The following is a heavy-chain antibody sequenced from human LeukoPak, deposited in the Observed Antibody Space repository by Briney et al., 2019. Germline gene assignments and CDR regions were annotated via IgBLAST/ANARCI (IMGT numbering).Heavy chain of an antibody. CDR1: GFTVNSYG. J-gene: IGHJ6*02. CDR2: ISSDGSNK. CDR3: AKDPKAMAGKHYYGMHA. D-gene: IGHD6-19*01. Sequence: GRSLRLSCGASGFTVNSYGMHWVRQAPGKGLEWVAVISSDGSNKYYADSVKGRFTISRDNSKNTLYLQMNSLRAEDTAVYYCAKDPKAMAGKHYYGMHAWGQGTTVTVSS. V-gene: IGHV3-30*18.